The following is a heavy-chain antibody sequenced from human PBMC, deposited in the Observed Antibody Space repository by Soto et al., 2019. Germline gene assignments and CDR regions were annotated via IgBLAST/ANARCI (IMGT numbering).Heavy chain of an antibody. CDR1: GYTFTSYG. CDR2: ISAYNGNT. CDR3: ARERGYSGYDQLYYYYYGMDV. V-gene: IGHV1-18*01. Sequence: ASVKFSCTASGYTFTSYGISWVRQAPGQGLEWMVWISAYNGNTNYAQKLQGRVTMTTDTSTSTAYMELRSLRSDDTAVYYCARERGYSGYDQLYYYYYGMDVWGQGTTVTVSS. D-gene: IGHD5-12*01. J-gene: IGHJ6*02.